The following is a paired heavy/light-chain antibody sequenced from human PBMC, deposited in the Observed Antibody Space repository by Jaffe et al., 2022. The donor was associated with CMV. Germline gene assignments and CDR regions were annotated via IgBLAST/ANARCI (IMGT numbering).Heavy chain of an antibody. Sequence: QVQLVQSGAEVKKPGASVKVSCKASGYTFTSYGISWVRQAPGQGLEWMGWISAYNGNTNYAQKLQGRVTMTTDTSTSTAYMELRSLRSDDTAVYYCARAYYDFWSGYYAKNYYYYGMDVWGQGTTVTVSS. CDR1: GYTFTSYG. V-gene: IGHV1-18*01. D-gene: IGHD3-3*01. CDR2: ISAYNGNT. CDR3: ARAYYDFWSGYYAKNYYYYGMDV. J-gene: IGHJ6*02.
Light chain of an antibody. V-gene: IGKV1-5*03. CDR2: KAS. Sequence: DIQMTQSPSTLSASVGDRVTITCRASQSISSWLAWYQQKPGKAPKLLIYKASSLESGVPSRFSGSGSGTEFTLTISSLQPDDFATYYCQQYNSYSQTFGQGTKLEIK. CDR1: QSISSW. CDR3: QQYNSYSQT. J-gene: IGKJ2*01.